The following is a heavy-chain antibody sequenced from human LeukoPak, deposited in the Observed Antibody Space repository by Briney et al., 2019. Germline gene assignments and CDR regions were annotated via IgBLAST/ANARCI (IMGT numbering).Heavy chain of an antibody. CDR3: GKYLQTAVGANDY. V-gene: IGHV3-23*01. D-gene: IGHD1-26*01. CDR2: ISGSGGAT. Sequence: GGSLRLSCAASGFTFSSYPMNWVRQAPGKGLEWVSVISGSGGATFYGDSVQGRFTISRDNSRDTLYLQMSSLRAEDTAVYYCGKYLQTAVGANDYRGQGTLVTVSS. CDR1: GFTFSSYP. J-gene: IGHJ4*02.